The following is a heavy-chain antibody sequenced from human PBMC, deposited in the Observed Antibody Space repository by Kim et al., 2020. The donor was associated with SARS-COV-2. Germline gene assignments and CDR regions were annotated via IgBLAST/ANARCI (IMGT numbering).Heavy chain of an antibody. CDR2: IIPIFGTA. D-gene: IGHD6-13*01. Sequence: SVKVSCKASGGTFSSYAISWVRQAPGQGLEWMGGIIPIFGTANYAQKFQGRVTITADESTSTAYMELSSLRSEDTAVYYCARGSPYSSSSGEYYFDYWGQGTLVTVSS. V-gene: IGHV1-69*13. CDR3: ARGSPYSSSSGEYYFDY. J-gene: IGHJ4*02. CDR1: GGTFSSYA.